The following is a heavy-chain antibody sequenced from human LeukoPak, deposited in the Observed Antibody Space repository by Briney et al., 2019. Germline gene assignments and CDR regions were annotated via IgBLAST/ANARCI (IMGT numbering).Heavy chain of an antibody. CDR1: GGSFSGYY. Sequence: KPSETLSLTCAVYGGSFSGYYWSWTRQPPGKGLEWIGEINHSGSTNYNPSLKSRVTISVDTSKNQFSLKLSSVTAADTAVYYCARLFCSSTSCYYYYYYYGMDVWGQGTTVTVSS. CDR2: INHSGST. CDR3: ARLFCSSTSCYYYYYYYGMDV. D-gene: IGHD2-2*01. J-gene: IGHJ6*02. V-gene: IGHV4-34*01.